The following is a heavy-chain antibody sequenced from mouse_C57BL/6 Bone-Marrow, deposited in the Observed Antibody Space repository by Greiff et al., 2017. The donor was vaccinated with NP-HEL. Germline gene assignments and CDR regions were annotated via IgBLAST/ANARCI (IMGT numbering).Heavy chain of an antibody. V-gene: IGHV1-19*01. CDR2: INPYNGGT. D-gene: IGHD1-1*02. J-gene: IGHJ2*01. CDR1: GYTFTDYY. Sequence: VQLQQSGPVLVKPGASVKMSCKASGYTFTDYYMNWVKQSHGKSLEWIGVINPYNGGTSYNQKFKGKATLTVDKSSSTAYMELNSLTSEDAAVYYGARNWWYFDYWGQGTTLTVSS. CDR3: ARNWWYFDY.